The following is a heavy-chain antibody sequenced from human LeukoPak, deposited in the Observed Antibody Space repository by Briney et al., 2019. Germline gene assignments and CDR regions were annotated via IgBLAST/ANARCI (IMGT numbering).Heavy chain of an antibody. J-gene: IGHJ6*02. CDR2: ISSSSSTI. V-gene: IGHV3-48*04. D-gene: IGHD2-2*01. CDR1: GFTFSNYR. CDR3: AREGFSSTFTGVYYYYNLDV. Sequence: GGSLRLSCAASGFTFSNYRMNWVRQAPGKGLEWVSYISSSSSTIYYADSVKGRFTISRDNAKNSLYLQMNSLRAEDTVVYYCAREGFSSTFTGVYYYYNLDVWGQGTTVTVSS.